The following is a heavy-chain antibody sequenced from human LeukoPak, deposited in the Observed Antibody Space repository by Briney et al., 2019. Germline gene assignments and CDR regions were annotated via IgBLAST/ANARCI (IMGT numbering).Heavy chain of an antibody. V-gene: IGHV3-30*02. J-gene: IGHJ4*02. CDR1: GFTFSSYW. Sequence: PGGSLRLSCAASGFTFSSYWMHWVRLAPGKGLEWVAFIRYDGSNKYYADSVKGRFTISRDNSKNTLYLQMNSLRAEGTAVYYCANGDQWELPFDYWGQGTLVTVPS. CDR2: IRYDGSNK. CDR3: ANGDQWELPFDY. D-gene: IGHD1-26*01.